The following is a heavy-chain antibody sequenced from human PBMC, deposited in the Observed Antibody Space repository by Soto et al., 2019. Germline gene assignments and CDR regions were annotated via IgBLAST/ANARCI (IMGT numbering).Heavy chain of an antibody. D-gene: IGHD2-21*01. V-gene: IGHV4-61*01. CDR1: GGSVSSESYY. CDR2: VENSRST. CDR3: ARERGDSHWFDP. Sequence: NPSETLSLTCSVSGGSVSSESYYWSWIRQTPGKGLEWIGNVENSRSTKYNPSLKSRVTISVDTSKNQFSLKLSSVTGADTAVYYCARERGDSHWFDPWGQGTLVTVSS. J-gene: IGHJ5*02.